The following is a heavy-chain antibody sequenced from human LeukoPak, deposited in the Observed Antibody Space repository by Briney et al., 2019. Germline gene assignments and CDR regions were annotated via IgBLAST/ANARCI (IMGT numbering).Heavy chain of an antibody. CDR3: AGAITMIVVLSSDAFDI. CDR1: GGSFSGYF. Sequence: SETLSLTCAVYGGSFSGYFWNWIRQPPGKGLEWIGEINHSGSTNYNPSLKSRVTISVDTSKNQFSLKLSSVTAADTAVYYCAGAITMIVVLSSDAFDIWGQGTMVTVSS. V-gene: IGHV4-34*01. CDR2: INHSGST. J-gene: IGHJ3*02. D-gene: IGHD3-22*01.